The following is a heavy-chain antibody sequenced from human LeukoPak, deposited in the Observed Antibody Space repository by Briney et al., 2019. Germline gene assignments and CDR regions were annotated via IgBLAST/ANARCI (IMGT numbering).Heavy chain of an antibody. Sequence: GGSLRLSCAASGFTFSSYEMNWVRQAPGKGLEWVSYISSSGSTIYYADSVKGRFTISRDNAKNSLYLQMNSLRAEDTAVYYCARDWDGHSGSYYDFDYWGQGTLVIVSS. D-gene: IGHD1-26*01. J-gene: IGHJ4*02. CDR3: ARDWDGHSGSYYDFDY. V-gene: IGHV3-48*03. CDR1: GFTFSSYE. CDR2: ISSSGSTI.